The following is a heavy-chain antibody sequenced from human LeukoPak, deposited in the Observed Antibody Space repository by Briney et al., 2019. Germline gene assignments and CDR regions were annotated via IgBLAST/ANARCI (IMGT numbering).Heavy chain of an antibody. D-gene: IGHD2-2*01. CDR2: IYTSGST. V-gene: IGHV4-4*08. CDR3: ARSAGPAARRYYYYYYYMDV. Sequence: PSETLSLTCTVSGGSISSYYWSWIRQPPGKGLEWIGYIYTSGSTNYNPSLKSRVTMSVDTSKNQFSLKLSSVTAADTAVYYCARSAGPAARRYYYYYYYMDVWGKGTTVTVSS. CDR1: GGSISSYY. J-gene: IGHJ6*03.